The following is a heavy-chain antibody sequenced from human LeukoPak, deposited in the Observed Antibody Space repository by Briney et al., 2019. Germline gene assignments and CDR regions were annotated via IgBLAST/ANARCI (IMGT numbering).Heavy chain of an antibody. CDR3: AREMGVKLVDAFDI. Sequence: GGSLRLSCAASGFTFSSYSMNWVRQAPGKGLEWVSYISSSSSTIYYADSVKGRFTISRDNAKNSLYLQMNSLRAEDTAVYYCAREMGVKLVDAFDIWGQGTMVTVSS. J-gene: IGHJ3*02. V-gene: IGHV3-48*04. CDR1: GFTFSSYS. CDR2: ISSSSSTI. D-gene: IGHD1-1*01.